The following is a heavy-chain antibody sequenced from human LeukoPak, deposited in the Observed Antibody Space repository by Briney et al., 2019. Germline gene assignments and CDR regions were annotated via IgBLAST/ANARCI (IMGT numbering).Heavy chain of an antibody. J-gene: IGHJ4*02. V-gene: IGHV3-30-3*01. Sequence: GRSLRLSCAASGFTFSSYAMHWVRQAPGKGLEWVAVISYDGSNKYYADSAKGRFTISRDNSKNTLYLQMNSLRAEDTAVYYCARGVSTVTSPFDYWGQGTLVTVSS. CDR3: ARGVSTVTSPFDY. CDR2: ISYDGSNK. CDR1: GFTFSSYA. D-gene: IGHD4-17*01.